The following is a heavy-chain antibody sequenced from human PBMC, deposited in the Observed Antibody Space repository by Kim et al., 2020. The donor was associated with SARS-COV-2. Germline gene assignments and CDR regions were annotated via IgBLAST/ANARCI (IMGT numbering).Heavy chain of an antibody. Sequence: ASVKVSCKASGYTFTSYGISWVRQAPGQGLEWMGWISAYNGNTNYAQKLQGRVTMTTDTSTSTAYLELRSLRSDDTAVYYCARALSEVAEAGNTAIYSYYYGMDVWGQGTTVTVSS. CDR2: ISAYNGNT. CDR3: ARALSEVAEAGNTAIYSYYYGMDV. D-gene: IGHD6-13*01. J-gene: IGHJ6*02. V-gene: IGHV1-18*01. CDR1: GYTFTSYG.